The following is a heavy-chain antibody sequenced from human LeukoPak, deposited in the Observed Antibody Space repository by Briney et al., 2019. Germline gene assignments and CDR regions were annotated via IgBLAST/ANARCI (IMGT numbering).Heavy chain of an antibody. V-gene: IGHV3-48*01. Sequence: PGGSLRLSCAASGFTFSSYSMNWVRQAPGKGLEWVSYISSSSSTIYYADSVKGRFTISRDNAKNSLYLQMNSLRAEDTAVYYCAREAPRSPDPPEYDFWDPYYFDYWGQGTLVTVSS. D-gene: IGHD3-3*01. CDR1: GFTFSSYS. CDR3: AREAPRSPDPPEYDFWDPYYFDY. CDR2: ISSSSSTI. J-gene: IGHJ4*02.